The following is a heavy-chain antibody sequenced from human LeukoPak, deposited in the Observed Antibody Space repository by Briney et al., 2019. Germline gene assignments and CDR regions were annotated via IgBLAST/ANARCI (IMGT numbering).Heavy chain of an antibody. Sequence: GGSLRLSCAASGFTFSSYAMHWVRQAPGKGLGWVAVISYDGSNKYYADSVKGRFTISRDNSKNTLYLQMNSLRAEDTAVYYCARDRTVEFDYWGQGTLVTVSS. V-gene: IGHV3-30-3*01. CDR2: ISYDGSNK. CDR1: GFTFSSYA. J-gene: IGHJ4*02. D-gene: IGHD1-14*01. CDR3: ARDRTVEFDY.